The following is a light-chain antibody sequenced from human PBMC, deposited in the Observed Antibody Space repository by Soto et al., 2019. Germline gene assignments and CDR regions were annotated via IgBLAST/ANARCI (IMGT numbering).Light chain of an antibody. V-gene: IGKV1-5*01. CDR1: QSISTH. J-gene: IGKJ1*01. CDR3: QQYESYSPWT. CDR2: DAS. Sequence: DIQMTQSPSSMSASVGDRVTITCRASQSISTHLSWYQQKPGKAPKLLIYDASTLQSGVPSRYSGSGSGTEFTLTISNLQPDDFATYYCQQYESYSPWTVGQGTKVDIK.